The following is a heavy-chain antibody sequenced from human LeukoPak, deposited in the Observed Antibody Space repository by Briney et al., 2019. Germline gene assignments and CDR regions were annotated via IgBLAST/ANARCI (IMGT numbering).Heavy chain of an antibody. CDR1: GINFRDSST. Sequence: PGGSLRLSCTASGINFRDSSTMEWVRQTPGKGLEWVSSIERSSTYIYYADSVKGRFTISRDNSKNSLYLDMNNLRAEDTAVYYCARDMNTVTYYYYMDVWGKGTTVTVSS. CDR2: IERSSTYI. CDR3: ARDMNTVTYYYYMDV. J-gene: IGHJ6*03. D-gene: IGHD4-11*01. V-gene: IGHV3-21*01.